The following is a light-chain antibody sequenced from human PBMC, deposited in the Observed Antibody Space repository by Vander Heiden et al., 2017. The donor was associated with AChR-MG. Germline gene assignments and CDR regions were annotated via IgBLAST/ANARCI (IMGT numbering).Light chain of an antibody. Sequence: QSALTQPASVSGSPGQSITISCTGTSSDIGGYDFVSWYQQLPGRAPKLMIFEVTNRPAGVSSRFSASKSGNTASLTISGLQAEDEADYYCSSYRGGSTLVFGGGTKLTVL. CDR3: SSYRGGSTLV. CDR2: EVT. V-gene: IGLV2-14*01. CDR1: SSDIGGYDF. J-gene: IGLJ2*01.